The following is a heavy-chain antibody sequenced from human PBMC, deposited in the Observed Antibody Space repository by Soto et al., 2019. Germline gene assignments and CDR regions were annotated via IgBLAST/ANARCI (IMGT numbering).Heavy chain of an antibody. Sequence: SMRISWRGAGGSFAGCWIGCVSQMTGKGLEWVGVIYPGDSDTRYSPSFQGQLTISADKSISTAYLQWSSLKASDTAMYYCARDLRYSSSWYERDYYYSSGMDVSGQGPPGTLSS. CDR1: GGSFAGCW. V-gene: IGHV5-51*01. CDR3: ARDLRYSSSWYERDYYYSSGMDV. J-gene: IGHJ6*02. D-gene: IGHD6-13*01. CDR2: IYPGDSDT.